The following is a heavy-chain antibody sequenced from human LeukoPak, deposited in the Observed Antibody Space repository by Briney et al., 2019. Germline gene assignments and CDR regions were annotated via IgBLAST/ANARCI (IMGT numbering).Heavy chain of an antibody. D-gene: IGHD3-9*01. V-gene: IGHV3-66*01. CDR2: IYSGGST. Sequence: PGGSLRLSCAASGFTVSSNYMSWVRQAPGKGLEWVSVIYSGGSTYYADSVKGRFTISRDNSKNTLYLQMNSLRAEDTAVYHCARLGVGFDWLRDYWGQGTLVTVSS. J-gene: IGHJ4*02. CDR1: GFTVSSNY. CDR3: ARLGVGFDWLRDY.